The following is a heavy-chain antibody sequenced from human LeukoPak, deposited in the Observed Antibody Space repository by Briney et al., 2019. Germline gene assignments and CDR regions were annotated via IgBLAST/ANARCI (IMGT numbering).Heavy chain of an antibody. CDR3: ARGSSGWYGRDYFDY. CDR2: ISGSGGST. Sequence: PGGSLRLSCAASGFTFSSYAMSWVRQAPGKGLEWVSAISGSGGSTYYADSVKGRFTISRDNSKNTLYLQMNSLRAEDTAVYYCARGSSGWYGRDYFDYWGQGTLVTVSS. V-gene: IGHV3-23*01. J-gene: IGHJ4*02. CDR1: GFTFSSYA. D-gene: IGHD6-19*01.